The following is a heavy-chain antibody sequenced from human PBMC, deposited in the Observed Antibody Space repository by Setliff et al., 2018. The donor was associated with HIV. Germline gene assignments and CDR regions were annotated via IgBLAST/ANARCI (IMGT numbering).Heavy chain of an antibody. CDR1: AGSISSDQ. D-gene: IGHD2-15*01. J-gene: IGHJ4*02. CDR3: ARLQSFGWFFDY. V-gene: IGHV4-4*09. CDR2: IYVSGST. Sequence: PSETLSLTCTVSAGSISSDQWSWIRQPPGKGLEWIGNIYVSGSTNYNPSLKSRGTISVDTSKKQVSLKLTSVTAADTAVYCCARLQSFGWFFDYWGQGIPVTVSS.